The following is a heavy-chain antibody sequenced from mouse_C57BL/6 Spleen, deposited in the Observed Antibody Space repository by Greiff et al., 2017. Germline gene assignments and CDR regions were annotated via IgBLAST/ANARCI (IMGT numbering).Heavy chain of an antibody. J-gene: IGHJ3*01. CDR1: GYTFTSYG. CDR3: ASVTAQAPPFFAY. D-gene: IGHD3-2*02. CDR2: IYIGNGYT. V-gene: IGHV1-58*01. Sequence: VQLQQSGAELVRPGSSVKMSCKTSGYTFTSYGINWVKQRPGQGLEWIGYIYIGNGYTEYNEKFKGKATLTSDTSASTAYMQLSSLTSEDSAIYFCASVTAQAPPFFAYWGQGTLVTVSA.